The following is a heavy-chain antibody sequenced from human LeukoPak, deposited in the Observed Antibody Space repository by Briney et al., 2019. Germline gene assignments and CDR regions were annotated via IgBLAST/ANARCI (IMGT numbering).Heavy chain of an antibody. CDR3: ARARDILTGYYTPTRYYYYGMDV. CDR1: GGSFSGYY. CDR2: INHSGST. J-gene: IGHJ6*02. Sequence: PSETLSLTCAVYGGSFSGYYWSWIRQPPGKGLEWIGEINHSGSTNYNLSLKSRVTISVDTSKNQFSLKLSSVTAADTAVYYCARARDILTGYYTPTRYYYYGMDVWGQGTTVTVSS. D-gene: IGHD3-9*01. V-gene: IGHV4-34*01.